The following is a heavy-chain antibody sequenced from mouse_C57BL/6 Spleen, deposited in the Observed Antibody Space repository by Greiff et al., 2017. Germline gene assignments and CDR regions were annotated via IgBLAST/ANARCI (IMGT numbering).Heavy chain of an antibody. J-gene: IGHJ2*01. Sequence: QVQLQQPGAELVMPGASVKLSCKASGYTFTSYWMHWVKQRPGQGLEWIGEIDPSDSYTNYNQKFKGKSTLTVDKSSSTAYMQLSSLTSEDSAVYYCAIPYYDGSSYGFDYWGQGTTLTVSS. CDR3: AIPYYDGSSYGFDY. V-gene: IGHV1-69*01. CDR1: GYTFTSYW. CDR2: IDPSDSYT. D-gene: IGHD1-1*01.